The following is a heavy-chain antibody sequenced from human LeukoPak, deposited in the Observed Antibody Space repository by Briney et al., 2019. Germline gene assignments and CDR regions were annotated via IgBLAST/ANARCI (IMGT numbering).Heavy chain of an antibody. J-gene: IGHJ6*02. CDR2: INQSGRT. D-gene: IGHD6-13*01. CDR1: GGSFSGYY. Sequence: PSETLSLTCAVYGGSFSGYYWSWIRQPPGKGLEWIGEINQSGRTNYNPSLESRVTISVDMSKNQLSLKLSSVTAADTAVYYCARRALIAAASPGYVWGQGTTVTVSS. CDR3: ARRALIAAASPGYV. V-gene: IGHV4-34*01.